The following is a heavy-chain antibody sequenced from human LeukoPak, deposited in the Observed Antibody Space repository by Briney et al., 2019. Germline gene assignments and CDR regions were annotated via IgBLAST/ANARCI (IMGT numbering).Heavy chain of an antibody. J-gene: IGHJ4*02. CDR2: FAGSDTTI. D-gene: IGHD3-22*01. V-gene: IGHV3-48*03. CDR1: GFAFSAYE. Sequence: PGGSLRLSCAASGFAFSAYEMNWVRQAPGKGLEWVAYFAGSDTTIYYADSVRGRFTISRDNAKNPLYLQMNSLRAEDTALYYCTTLGYHLDSWGQGTLVTVSS. CDR3: TTLGYHLDS.